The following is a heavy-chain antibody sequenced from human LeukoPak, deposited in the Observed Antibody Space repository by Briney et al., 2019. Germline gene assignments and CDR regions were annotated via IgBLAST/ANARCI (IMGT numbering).Heavy chain of an antibody. Sequence: GGSLRLSCAPSVFTFSTYSMNWVRHAPEGRRGCVSSISSSSSYIYYEDSVKGRFTISRDNAKNSLYLQTNSLRAEDTAVYYCARDWEAYGYYYMDVWGKGTTVTVSS. D-gene: IGHD1-26*01. J-gene: IGHJ6*03. CDR1: VFTFSTYS. CDR3: ARDWEAYGYYYMDV. CDR2: ISSSSSYI. V-gene: IGHV3-21*01.